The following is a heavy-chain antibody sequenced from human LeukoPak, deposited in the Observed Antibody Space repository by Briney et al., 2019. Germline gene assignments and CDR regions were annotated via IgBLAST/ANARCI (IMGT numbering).Heavy chain of an antibody. CDR3: ARGPARIRSRYYYYCYMDV. Sequence: PSETLSLTCAVYGGSFSGYYWGWIRQPPGKGLEWIGEINHSGITNYNPSLKSRVTISVDTSKNQFSLKLSSVTPADTAVYYCARGPARIRSRYYYYCYMDVWGKGTTVTVSS. V-gene: IGHV4-34*01. CDR1: GGSFSGYY. CDR2: INHSGIT. J-gene: IGHJ6*03. D-gene: IGHD2-15*01.